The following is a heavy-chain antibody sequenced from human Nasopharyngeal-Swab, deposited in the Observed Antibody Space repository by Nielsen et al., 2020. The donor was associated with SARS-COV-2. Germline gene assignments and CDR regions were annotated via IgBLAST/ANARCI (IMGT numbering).Heavy chain of an antibody. J-gene: IGHJ4*02. Sequence: GESLKISCAASGFTFSSYGMHWVRQAPGKGLEWVAVIWYDGSNKYYADSVKGRFTISRDNSKNTLYLQMNSLRAEDTAVYYCARANSPGLFIDYWGQGTLVTVSS. V-gene: IGHV3-33*01. CDR3: ARANSPGLFIDY. CDR1: GFTFSSYG. D-gene: IGHD2/OR15-2a*01. CDR2: IWYDGSNK.